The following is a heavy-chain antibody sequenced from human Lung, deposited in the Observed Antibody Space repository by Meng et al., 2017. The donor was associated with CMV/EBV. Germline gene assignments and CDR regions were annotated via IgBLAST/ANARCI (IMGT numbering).Heavy chain of an antibody. V-gene: IGHV5-51*01. J-gene: IGHJ5*02. D-gene: IGHD2-2*01. CDR1: GYSFTSYW. Sequence: ESXKISXQGSGYSFTSYWIAWVRQMPGKGLEWMGIIYPGDSDTTYSPSFQGQVTISADNSISTTYLQWNSLRASDTAMYYCARQLDTRTWDNWFDPWGQGTXVNVSS. CDR2: IYPGDSDT. CDR3: ARQLDTRTWDNWFDP.